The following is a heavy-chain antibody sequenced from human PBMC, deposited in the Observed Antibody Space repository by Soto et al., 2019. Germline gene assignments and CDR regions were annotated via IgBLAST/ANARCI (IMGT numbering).Heavy chain of an antibody. J-gene: IGHJ4*02. Sequence: QITLKESGPALVKPTQTLTLTCSFSGFSLTTSGVGVGWIRQPPGKALEWLALIYGDDDKRYTSSLKSRLTITKDTSKNQVVLTMSNMDPVDTGTYYCAHAVGLGGLVDYWGQGTLVTVSS. V-gene: IGHV2-5*02. D-gene: IGHD3-16*01. CDR1: GFSLTTSGVG. CDR2: IYGDDDK. CDR3: AHAVGLGGLVDY.